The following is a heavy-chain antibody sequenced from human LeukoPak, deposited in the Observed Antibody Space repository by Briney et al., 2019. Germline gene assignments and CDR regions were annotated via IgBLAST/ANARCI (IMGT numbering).Heavy chain of an antibody. V-gene: IGHV3-33*06. J-gene: IGHJ4*02. D-gene: IGHD3-22*01. CDR1: GFTFSSYG. CDR3: AKEAYYDSSGYYFSYYFDY. Sequence: GGSLRLSCAASGFTFSSYGMHWVRQAPGKGLEWVAVIWYDGSNKYYADSVKGRFTISRDNSKNTLYLQMNSLRAEDTAVCYCAKEAYYDSSGYYFSYYFDYWGQGTLVTVSS. CDR2: IWYDGSNK.